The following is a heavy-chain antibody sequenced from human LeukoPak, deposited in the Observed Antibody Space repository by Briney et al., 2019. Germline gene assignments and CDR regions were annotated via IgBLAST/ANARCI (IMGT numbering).Heavy chain of an antibody. CDR3: AKPTAAGHYYYYYGMDV. Sequence: PGASLRLSCAASGFTFSSYAMSWVRQAPGKGLEWVSAISGSGGSTYYADSVKGRFTISRDNSKNTLYLQMNCLRAEDTAVYYCAKPTAAGHYYYYYGMDVWGQGTTVTVSS. V-gene: IGHV3-23*01. J-gene: IGHJ6*02. CDR1: GFTFSSYA. D-gene: IGHD6-13*01. CDR2: ISGSGGST.